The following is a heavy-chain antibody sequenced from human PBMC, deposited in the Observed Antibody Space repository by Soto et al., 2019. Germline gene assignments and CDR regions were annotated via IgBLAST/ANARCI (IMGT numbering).Heavy chain of an antibody. V-gene: IGHV3-21*01. CDR2: ISSSSSYI. J-gene: IGHJ5*02. Sequence: EVQLVESGGGLVKPGGSLRLSCAASGFTFSSYNMNWVRQAPGKGLELVSSISSSSSYIYYADSVKGRFTISRDNAKNSLDLQMNSLRTEDTAVYYCARDPHFSFDPWCQGTLVTVSS. CDR3: ARDPHFSFDP. CDR1: GFTFSSYN.